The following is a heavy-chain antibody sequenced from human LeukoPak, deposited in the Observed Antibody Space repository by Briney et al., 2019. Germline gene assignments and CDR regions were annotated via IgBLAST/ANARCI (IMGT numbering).Heavy chain of an antibody. CDR1: GFTFSSYA. Sequence: GWSLRLSCAASGFTFSSYAMSWVRQAPGQGVEGVSAISGRGGSTYYADSVKGRFTISRDNSKNTLYLQMNSLRAEDTAVYYCAKVLEPIYYYFDYWGQGTLVTVSS. J-gene: IGHJ4*02. D-gene: IGHD1-1*01. V-gene: IGHV3-23*01. CDR3: AKVLEPIYYYFDY. CDR2: ISGRGGST.